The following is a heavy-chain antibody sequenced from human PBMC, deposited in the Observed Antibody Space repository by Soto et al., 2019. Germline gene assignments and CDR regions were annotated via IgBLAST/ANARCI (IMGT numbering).Heavy chain of an antibody. V-gene: IGHV4-39*01. Sequence: NPSQTLCLTCSVSGRSIRTNNYFWAWIRQPTGKGLEWIGSVYHSGSTYYNPSLKSRVTVSVDPSKNQFAVTLTSASAADTALYYCARDSGWFDPWGQGTLVTVPS. CDR1: GRSIRTNNYF. CDR2: VYHSGST. J-gene: IGHJ5*02. CDR3: ARDSGWFDP.